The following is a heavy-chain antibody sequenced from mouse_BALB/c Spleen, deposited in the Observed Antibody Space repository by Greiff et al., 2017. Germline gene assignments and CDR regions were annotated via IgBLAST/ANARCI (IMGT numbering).Heavy chain of an antibody. CDR2: IYPGNSDT. J-gene: IGHJ4*01. V-gene: IGHV1-5*01. D-gene: IGHD1-1*01. CDR1: GYSFTSYW. CDR3: TRTNYYGDAMDY. Sequence: EVKVVESGTVLARPGASVKMSCKASGYSFTSYWMHWVKQRPGQGLEWIGAIYPGNSDTSYNQKFKGKAKLTAVTSASTAYMELSSLTNEDSAVYYCTRTNYYGDAMDYWGQGTSVTVSS.